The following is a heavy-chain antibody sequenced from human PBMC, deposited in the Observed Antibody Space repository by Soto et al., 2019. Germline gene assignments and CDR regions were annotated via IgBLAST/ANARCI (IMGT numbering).Heavy chain of an antibody. CDR1: GYSFPTYW. V-gene: IGHV5-51*01. D-gene: IGHD5-12*01. CDR2: IYPGDSDS. J-gene: IGHJ3*02. Sequence: HGESLKISCKGSGYSFPTYWLAWVRQTPGRSLEYMGIIYPGDSDSRYSPAFQGQVTISADKSINTAYLQWTSLKASDTAIYYCARSRVSTPRLEDPFDIWGQGTMVTVS. CDR3: ARSRVSTPRLEDPFDI.